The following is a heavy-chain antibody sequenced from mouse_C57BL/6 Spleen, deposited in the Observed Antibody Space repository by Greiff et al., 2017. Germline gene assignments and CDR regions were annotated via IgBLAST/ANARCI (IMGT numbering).Heavy chain of an antibody. CDR2: IYPGSGST. Sequence: VQLQQSGAELVQPGASVKMSCTASGYTFTSYCITWVKQRPGQGLEWIGDIYPGSGSTNYKEKFKSKATLTVDTSSSTAYMQLSSLTSEDSAVYCGARKGLRRDWCFDVWGTGTTVTVSS. CDR1: GYTFTSYC. D-gene: IGHD2-4*01. J-gene: IGHJ1*03. V-gene: IGHV1-55*01. CDR3: ARKGLRRDWCFDV.